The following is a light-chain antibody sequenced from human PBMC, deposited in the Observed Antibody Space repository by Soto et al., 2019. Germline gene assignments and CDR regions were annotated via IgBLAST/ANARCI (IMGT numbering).Light chain of an antibody. CDR2: GAS. CDR1: QDISNY. CDR3: QQYDNLPYT. J-gene: IGKJ2*01. Sequence: DIQMTQSPSSLSASVGDRVTITCQASQDISNYLNWYQHKPGKAPKLLIYGASNLETGVPSRFSGSGSGTDFTFTISSLQPEGIATYYCQQYDNLPYTFGQGTKLEIK. V-gene: IGKV1-33*01.